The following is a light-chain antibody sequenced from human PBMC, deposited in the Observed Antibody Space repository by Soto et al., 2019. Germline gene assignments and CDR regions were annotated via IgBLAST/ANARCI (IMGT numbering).Light chain of an antibody. V-gene: IGKV3-15*01. CDR2: DAS. CDR1: LSVSRN. J-gene: IGKJ1*01. Sequence: EIVMTQSPATLSVSPGERATLSCRASLSVSRNLAWYQQKPGQAPRLLIFDASTRATGIPARFSGSGSGTEFTLTITSLQSENFEVYYCQPYNDWPRTFGQGTKVDIK. CDR3: QPYNDWPRT.